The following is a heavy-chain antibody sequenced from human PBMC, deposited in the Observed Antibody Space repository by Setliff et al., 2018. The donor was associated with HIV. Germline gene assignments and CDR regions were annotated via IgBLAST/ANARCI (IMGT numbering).Heavy chain of an antibody. CDR2: IYYSGIT. CDR3: ARGEEDDTFDI. Sequence: SETLSLTCTVSGGSISSHYWSWIRQSPGKGLEWIGNIYYSGITNYNASLKSRVTISVDTSQNQFSLKLTSVTAADTAVYYCARGEEDDTFDIWGHGTMVTVSS. J-gene: IGHJ3*02. V-gene: IGHV4-59*11. CDR1: GGSISSHY.